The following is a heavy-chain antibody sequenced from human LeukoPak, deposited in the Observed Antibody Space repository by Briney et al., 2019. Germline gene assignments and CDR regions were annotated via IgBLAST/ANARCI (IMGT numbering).Heavy chain of an antibody. V-gene: IGHV1-18*01. CDR3: ARVSLVPAAILFDP. J-gene: IGHJ5*02. CDR2: ISAYNGNT. CDR1: GYTFTSYG. Sequence: ASVKVSCTASGYTFTSYGISWVRQAPGQGLEWMGWISAYNGNTNYAQKLQGRVTMTTDTSTSTAYMELRSLRSDDTAVYYCARVSLVPAAILFDPWGQGTLVTVSS. D-gene: IGHD2-2*01.